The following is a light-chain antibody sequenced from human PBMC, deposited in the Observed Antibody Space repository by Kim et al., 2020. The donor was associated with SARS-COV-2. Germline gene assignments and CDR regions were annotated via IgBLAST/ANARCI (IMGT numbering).Light chain of an antibody. J-gene: IGLJ3*02. CDR1: SLRNYY. V-gene: IGLV3-19*01. CDR2: GRN. Sequence: SSELTQDPAASVALGQTVRITCQGDSLRNYYASWYQQKPRQAPVVVIYGRNDRPSGIPDRFSGSNSGNTASLTITGAQAEDEADYYCNSRDSSGNHLVFGGGTKVTVL. CDR3: NSRDSSGNHLV.